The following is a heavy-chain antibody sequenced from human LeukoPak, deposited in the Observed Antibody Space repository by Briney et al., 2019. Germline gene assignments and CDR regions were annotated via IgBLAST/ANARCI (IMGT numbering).Heavy chain of an antibody. D-gene: IGHD2-21*01. CDR2: ISSSSSYI. CDR3: ARDKGVVGTLAP. CDR1: GFTFSSYS. J-gene: IGHJ5*02. V-gene: IGHV3-21*01. Sequence: GGSLRLSCAASGFTFSSYSMNWVRQAPGKGLEWVSSISSSSSYIYYADSVKGRFTISRDNAKNSLYLQMNSLRAEDTAVYYCARDKGVVGTLAPWGQGTLVTVSS.